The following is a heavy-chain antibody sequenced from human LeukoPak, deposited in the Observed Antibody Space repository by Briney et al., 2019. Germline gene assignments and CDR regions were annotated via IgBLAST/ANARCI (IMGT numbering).Heavy chain of an antibody. J-gene: IGHJ6*03. Sequence: EASVKVSCKASGYTFTGYYMHWVRQAPGQGLEWMGWINPNSGGTNYAQKFQGRVTMTRDTSISTAYMELSRLRSDDTAVYYCARDLSQNYGGNRFGYYYYYMDVWGKGTTVTISS. V-gene: IGHV1-2*02. CDR2: INPNSGGT. CDR3: ARDLSQNYGGNRFGYYYYYMDV. CDR1: GYTFTGYY. D-gene: IGHD4-23*01.